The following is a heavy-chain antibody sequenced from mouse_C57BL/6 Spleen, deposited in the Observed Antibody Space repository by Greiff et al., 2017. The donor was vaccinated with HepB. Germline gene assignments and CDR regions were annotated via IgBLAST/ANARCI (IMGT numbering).Heavy chain of an antibody. J-gene: IGHJ2*01. CDR1: GYTFTSYW. D-gene: IGHD2-3*01. CDR2: IDPSDSYT. Sequence: QVQLKQPGAELVKPGASVKLSCKASGYTFTSYWMQWVKQRPGQGLEWIGEIDPSDSYTNYNQKVKGKATLTVDTSSSAAYMQLSSLTSEDSAVYYCAKGDDGYYVDYWGQGTTLTVSS. CDR3: AKGDDGYYVDY. V-gene: IGHV1-50*01.